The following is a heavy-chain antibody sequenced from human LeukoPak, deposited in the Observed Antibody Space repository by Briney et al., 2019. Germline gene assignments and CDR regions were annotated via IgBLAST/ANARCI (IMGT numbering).Heavy chain of an antibody. CDR1: GGSVSSGSYY. CDR2: IYYSGNT. Sequence: SETLSLTCTVSGGSVSSGSYYWSWIRQPPGTGLEWIGYIYYSGNTNYNPSLNSRVTISLDPSKNQFSLKLSSVTAADTAVYYCASTSAAMGRYFQHWGQGTLVTVSS. V-gene: IGHV4-61*01. J-gene: IGHJ1*01. CDR3: ASTSAAMGRYFQH. D-gene: IGHD2-2*01.